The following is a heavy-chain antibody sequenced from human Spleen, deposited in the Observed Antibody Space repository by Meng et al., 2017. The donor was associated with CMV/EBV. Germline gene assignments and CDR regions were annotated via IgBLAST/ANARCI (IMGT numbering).Heavy chain of an antibody. CDR2: ISAYDGKT. J-gene: IGHJ4*02. V-gene: IGHV1-18*01. D-gene: IGHD6-6*01. Sequence: CKASGYTFTSYGISWVRQAPGQGLEWMGWISAYDGKTHFAQNLQGRVTMTTDTSTSTAYMELTSLRSDDTAVYYCARAGIAARPFDYWGQGTLVTVSS. CDR1: GYTFTSYG. CDR3: ARAGIAARPFDY.